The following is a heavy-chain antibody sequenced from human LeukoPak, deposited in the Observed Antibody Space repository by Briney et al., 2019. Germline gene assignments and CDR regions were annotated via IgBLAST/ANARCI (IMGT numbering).Heavy chain of an antibody. CDR3: ARDRASDNWNDHHFDY. CDR1: GFTFSSYS. CDR2: ISGSSSTI. V-gene: IGHV3-48*04. Sequence: PGGSLRLSCAASGFTFSSYSMNWVRQAPGKGLEWGSYISGSSSTIYYADSVKGRFTISRDNAKNSLYLQMNSLRAEDTAVYYCARDRASDNWNDHHFDYWGQGTLVTVSS. D-gene: IGHD1-20*01. J-gene: IGHJ4*02.